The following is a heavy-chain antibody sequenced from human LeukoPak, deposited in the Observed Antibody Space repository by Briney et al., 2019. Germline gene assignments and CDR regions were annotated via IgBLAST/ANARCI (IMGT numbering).Heavy chain of an antibody. CDR2: IYASGST. J-gene: IGHJ3*02. V-gene: IGHV4-4*07. CDR3: ARDFPLGDSTVWSFGDAFDI. CDR1: GGSISSYY. Sequence: SETLSLTCTVSGGSISSYYWSWIRQPAGKGLEWIGRIYASGSTNYNPSLKSRVTMSVDTSKNQFSLKLNSVTAADTAVYYCARDFPLGDSTVWSFGDAFDIWGQGTVVTVSS. D-gene: IGHD6-19*01.